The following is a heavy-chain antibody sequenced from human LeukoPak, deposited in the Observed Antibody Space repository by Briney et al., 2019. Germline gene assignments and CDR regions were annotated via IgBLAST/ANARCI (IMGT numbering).Heavy chain of an antibody. CDR3: ARGMGGYGGYDY. D-gene: IGHD5-12*01. Sequence: GGSLRLSCAASGFTVSSNYMSWVRQAPGKGLEWVSVIYSGGSSYYADSVKGRFTISRDNSKNTVYLQMNSLRVEDTAVYYCARGMGGYGGYDYWSQGTLVTVSS. CDR1: GFTVSSNY. CDR2: IYSGGSS. V-gene: IGHV3-66*01. J-gene: IGHJ4*02.